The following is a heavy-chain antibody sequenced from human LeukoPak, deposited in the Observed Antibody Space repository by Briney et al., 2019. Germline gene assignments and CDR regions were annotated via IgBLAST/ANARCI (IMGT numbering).Heavy chain of an antibody. Sequence: GGSLRLSCAASGFTFNTYAMSWVRQAPGKGLEWVSTFNGGGGSTYYADSVKGRFTISRDNSKNTLYLQMNSLRPEDTAVYYCVRIFGEIDYWGQGTLVTVSS. CDR3: VRIFGEIDY. CDR1: GFTFNTYA. J-gene: IGHJ4*02. V-gene: IGHV3-23*01. D-gene: IGHD3-3*01. CDR2: FNGGGGST.